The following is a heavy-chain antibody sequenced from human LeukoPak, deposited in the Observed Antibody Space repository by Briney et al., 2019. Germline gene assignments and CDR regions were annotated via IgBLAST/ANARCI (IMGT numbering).Heavy chain of an antibody. CDR2: INPNSGGT. J-gene: IGHJ3*02. CDR1: GYTFTGYY. CDR3: ARSPDIVVVVAATFDAFDI. D-gene: IGHD2-15*01. V-gene: IGHV1-2*02. Sequence: GASVKVSCKASGYTFTGYYMHWVRQAPGQGLEWMGWINPNSGGTNYAQKFQGRVTMTRDTSISTAYMELSRLRSDDTAVYYCARSPDIVVVVAATFDAFDIWGQGTMVTVSS.